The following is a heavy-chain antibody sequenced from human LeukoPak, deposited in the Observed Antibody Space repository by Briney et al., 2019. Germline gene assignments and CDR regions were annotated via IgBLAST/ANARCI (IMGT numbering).Heavy chain of an antibody. J-gene: IGHJ5*02. CDR1: GFTFSSYA. D-gene: IGHD3-10*01. CDR3: AKSLPPARSMVRGEYNWFDP. V-gene: IGHV3-23*01. Sequence: PGGSLRLSCAASGFTFSSYAMSWVRQAPGKGLEWVSAISGSGGSTYYADSVKGRFTISRDNSKNTLYLQMNSLRAEDTAVYYCAKSLPPARSMVRGEYNWFDPWGQGTLVTVSS. CDR2: ISGSGGST.